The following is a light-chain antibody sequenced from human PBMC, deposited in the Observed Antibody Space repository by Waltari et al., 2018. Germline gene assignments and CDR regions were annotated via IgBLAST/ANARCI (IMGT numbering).Light chain of an antibody. V-gene: IGKV3-15*01. J-gene: IGKJ5*01. CDR2: SVS. CDR3: QQYNNWPQIT. Sequence: EIVMTQFPATLSVSPGDTVTLPCRASQSIRSDLAWYQQKPGQVPRLLIYSVSTRATGIPARFSGSGSETDFTFTISGLQSEDFADYYCQQYNNWPQITFGQGTRLEIK. CDR1: QSIRSD.